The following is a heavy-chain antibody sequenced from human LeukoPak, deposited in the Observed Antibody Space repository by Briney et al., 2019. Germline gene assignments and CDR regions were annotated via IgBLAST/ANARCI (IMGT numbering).Heavy chain of an antibody. CDR1: GFTFSSYN. D-gene: IGHD5-12*01. J-gene: IGHJ4*02. CDR3: ARGEDPTVASIPFDY. V-gene: IGHV3-21*01. CDR2: ISSGSSFI. Sequence: GGSLRLSCAASGFTFSSYNMNWVRQAPGKGLEWVSFISSGSSFISYADSVKGRFTISRDNAKNSLYLQMNSLRVEDTALYFCARGEDPTVASIPFDYWGQGALVTVSP.